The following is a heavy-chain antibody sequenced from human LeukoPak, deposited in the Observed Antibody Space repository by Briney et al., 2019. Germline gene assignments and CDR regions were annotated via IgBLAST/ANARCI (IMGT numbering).Heavy chain of an antibody. Sequence: PGGSLRLSCAASGFTFSSYWMSWVRQAPGKGLEWVANIKQDGSEKYYVDSVKGRFTISRDNAKNSLYLQMNSLRAEDTAVYYCARDAAYGYSSGWYGFFDRWFDPWGQGTLVTVSS. CDR1: GFTFSSYW. D-gene: IGHD6-19*01. V-gene: IGHV3-7*01. CDR2: IKQDGSEK. J-gene: IGHJ5*02. CDR3: ARDAAYGYSSGWYGFFDRWFDP.